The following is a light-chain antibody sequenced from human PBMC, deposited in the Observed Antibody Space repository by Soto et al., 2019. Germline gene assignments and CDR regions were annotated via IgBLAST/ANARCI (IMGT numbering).Light chain of an antibody. Sequence: EIVFTQSPATLSLSPGERATLSCRASQSVSSYLAWYQQKPGQAPRLLIYDASKRATGIPARFSGSGFGTDYAPTISRLEPEDFAVYYCQQRNKWRTFGQGTKVETK. V-gene: IGKV3-11*01. J-gene: IGKJ1*01. CDR3: QQRNKWRT. CDR1: QSVSSY. CDR2: DAS.